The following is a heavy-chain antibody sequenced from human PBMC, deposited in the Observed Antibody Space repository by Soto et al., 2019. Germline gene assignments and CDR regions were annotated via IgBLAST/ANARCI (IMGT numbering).Heavy chain of an antibody. CDR3: ARVSSSGNNWYDP. Sequence: PSETLSLTCVVSGGSISSGGYSWSWLRQPPGKGLEWIGYIYHSGSTYYNPSLKSRVTISVDRSKNQFSLKLSSVTAADTAVYYCARVSSSGNNWYDPWGQGTLVSVAS. V-gene: IGHV4-30-2*01. CDR1: GGSISSGGYS. CDR2: IYHSGST. J-gene: IGHJ5*02. D-gene: IGHD6-6*01.